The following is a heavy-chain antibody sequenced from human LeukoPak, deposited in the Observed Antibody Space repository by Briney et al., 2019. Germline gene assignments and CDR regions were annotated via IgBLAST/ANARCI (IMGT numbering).Heavy chain of an antibody. J-gene: IGHJ4*02. CDR1: GGSISSNDW. V-gene: IGHV4-4*02. D-gene: IGHD4-17*01. Sequence: PSGTLSLTCAVSGGSISSNDWWSWVRQPPGKGLEWIGEIYHTGSSNYNPSLKSRVTMSVDKSKNQFSLILSSVTAADTAIYYCARGLMTTGRSNYDCWGQGILVTVSS. CDR2: IYHTGSS. CDR3: ARGLMTTGRSNYDC.